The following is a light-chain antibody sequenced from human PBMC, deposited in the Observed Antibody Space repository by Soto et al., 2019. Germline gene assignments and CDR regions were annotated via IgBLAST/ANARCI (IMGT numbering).Light chain of an antibody. V-gene: IGLV2-8*01. CDR3: LSHSGSSNV. CDR2: EVN. J-gene: IGLJ1*01. Sequence: QSALTQPPSASGSPGQSVAISCTGTSRDVGASDYVSWYQQHSGKAPKLLLYEVNKRPSGVPDRFSRSKSGNTASLTVSALQADEEADYYCLSHSGSSNVLGTGTKLTVL. CDR1: SRDVGASDY.